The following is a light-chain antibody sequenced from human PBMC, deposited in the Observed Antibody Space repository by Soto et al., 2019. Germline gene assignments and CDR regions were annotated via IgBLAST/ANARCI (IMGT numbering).Light chain of an antibody. CDR2: GVS. CDR1: ESVRSTY. J-gene: IGKJ1*01. CDR3: QQYLDTRT. V-gene: IGKV3-20*01. Sequence: EIVLTQSPATPSLSPGARATLNGRAGESVRSTYLAWYQQRPGQAPRLLIHGVSRRATGIPDRFSGSGSGTDFTLTITRVEPEDVGVYFCQQYLDTRTFGQGTKVDIK.